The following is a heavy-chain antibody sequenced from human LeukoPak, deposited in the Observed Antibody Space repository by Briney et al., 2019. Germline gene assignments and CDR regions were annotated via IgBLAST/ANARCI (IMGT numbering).Heavy chain of an antibody. Sequence: GGSLRLSCAASGFTFSSYWMHWVRQAPGKGLVWVSRINSDGSSTSYADSVKGRFTISRDNAKNTLYLQMNSLRAEDTAVYYCARGYGSGSKVGDYWGQGTLVTVSS. D-gene: IGHD3-10*01. CDR2: INSDGSST. J-gene: IGHJ4*02. CDR1: GFTFSSYW. V-gene: IGHV3-74*01. CDR3: ARGYGSGSKVGDY.